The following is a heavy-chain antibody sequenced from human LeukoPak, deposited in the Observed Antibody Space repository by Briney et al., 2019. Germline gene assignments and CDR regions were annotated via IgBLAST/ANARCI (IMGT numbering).Heavy chain of an antibody. V-gene: IGHV3-53*01. D-gene: IGHD5-12*01. Sequence: GGCLRLSCAASGVTVSSNYMSWGRQAPGKGLGGVSVIYSGGSTDYADSVKGRFTISRDNSKNTLYLQLNSLRGEDTALYFCATAYSGFAYNWFDPWGQGTLVTVSS. CDR1: GVTVSSNY. CDR2: IYSGGST. CDR3: ATAYSGFAYNWFDP. J-gene: IGHJ5*02.